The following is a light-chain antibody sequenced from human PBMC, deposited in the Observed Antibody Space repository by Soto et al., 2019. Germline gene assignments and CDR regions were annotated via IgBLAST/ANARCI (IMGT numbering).Light chain of an antibody. CDR2: DVS. CDR1: SGDVGGYNF. Sequence: QSALTQPRSVSGSPGQSVTISCTGTSGDVGGYNFVSWYQQHPGKVPTLVIFDVSHQPSGVPDRFSGSKSGNTASLTISGLQAEDEADYYCCSYGGSYTWVFGGGTKVTVL. CDR3: CSYGGSYTWV. J-gene: IGLJ2*01. V-gene: IGLV2-11*01.